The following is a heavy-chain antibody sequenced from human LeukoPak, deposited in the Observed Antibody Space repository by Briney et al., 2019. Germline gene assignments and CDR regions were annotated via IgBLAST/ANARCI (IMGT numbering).Heavy chain of an antibody. CDR2: ISSSSTI. V-gene: IGHV3-48*01. CDR1: GFTFSSYS. Sequence: GGSLRLSCAASGFTFSSYSMNWVRQAPGKGLEWVSYISSSSTIYYADSVKGRFTISRDNAKNSLYLQMNSLRAEDTAVYYCARDQRAARTLGDWGQGTLVTVSS. CDR3: ARDQRAARTLGD. D-gene: IGHD6-6*01. J-gene: IGHJ4*02.